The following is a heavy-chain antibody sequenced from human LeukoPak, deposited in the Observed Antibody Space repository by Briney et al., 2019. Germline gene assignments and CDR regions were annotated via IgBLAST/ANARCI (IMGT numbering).Heavy chain of an antibody. CDR3: ARRSGYYYGMDV. J-gene: IGHJ6*02. V-gene: IGHV4-59*01. Sequence: SETLSLTCIVSGGSISGSYWNWIRQPPGKGLEWIGYIYYTGNTNYNPSLKSRVTISVDMSKTQFSLRVSSVTAADTAVYYCARRSGYYYGMDVWGRGTTVTVSS. CDR2: IYYTGNT. CDR1: GGSISGSY.